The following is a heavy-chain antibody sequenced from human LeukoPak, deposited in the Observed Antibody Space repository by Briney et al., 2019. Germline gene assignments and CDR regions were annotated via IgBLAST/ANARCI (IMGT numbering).Heavy chain of an antibody. V-gene: IGHV4-39*01. J-gene: IGHJ3*02. CDR3: ARPGIAVAGSGAFDI. D-gene: IGHD6-19*01. CDR2: IYYSGST. Sequence: SETLSLTCTVSGGSISSSSYSWGWIRQPPGKGLEWIGSIYYSGSTYYNPSLKSRVTISVDTSKNQFSLKLSSVTAADTAVYYCARPGIAVAGSGAFDIWGQGTMVTVSS. CDR1: GGSISSSSYS.